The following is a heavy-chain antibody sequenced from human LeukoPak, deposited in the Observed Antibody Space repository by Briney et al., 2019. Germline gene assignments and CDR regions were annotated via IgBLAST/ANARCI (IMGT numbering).Heavy chain of an antibody. V-gene: IGHV6-1*01. CDR2: TKYRSKWYN. J-gene: IGHJ4*02. D-gene: IGHD5-18*01. CDR3: ARSRYGSFDY. Sequence: SQTLSLTCAISGDSVSSNSVVWHWIRQSPSRGLEWLGRTKYRSKWYNAYVISVKSRINIIPDTSKNQFSLQLNSVTPGDTAVYYCARSRYGSFDYWGQGALVTVSS. CDR1: GDSVSSNSVV.